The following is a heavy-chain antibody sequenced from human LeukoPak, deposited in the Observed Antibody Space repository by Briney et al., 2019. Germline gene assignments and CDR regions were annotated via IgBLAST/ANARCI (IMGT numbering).Heavy chain of an antibody. CDR2: IFDSGVSI. Sequence: GGSLRLSCVASRFTFSDYAMSWVRQAPGEGLECGSGIFDSGVSIYYADSVKGRCTISRDNSKKTLSMQMHNLRAEDTAVYFCARHDSFIPYWGQGTLVTVTS. V-gene: IGHV3-23*01. CDR3: ARHDSFIPY. CDR1: RFTFSDYA. J-gene: IGHJ4*02. D-gene: IGHD3-16*02.